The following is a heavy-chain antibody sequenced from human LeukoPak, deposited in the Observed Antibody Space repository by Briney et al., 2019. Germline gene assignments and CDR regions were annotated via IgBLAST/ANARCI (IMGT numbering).Heavy chain of an antibody. CDR2: MNPHNGIT. CDR1: GYTLTELS. Sequence: ASVKVSCKVSGYTLTELSMHWVRQATGQGLEWMGWMNPHNGITAYAQKFQGRVTISRNTSISTAYMELSSLRSEDTAVYYCAREDYYDSGSNDYWGQGTLVTVSS. V-gene: IGHV1-8*03. D-gene: IGHD3-22*01. CDR3: AREDYYDSGSNDY. J-gene: IGHJ4*02.